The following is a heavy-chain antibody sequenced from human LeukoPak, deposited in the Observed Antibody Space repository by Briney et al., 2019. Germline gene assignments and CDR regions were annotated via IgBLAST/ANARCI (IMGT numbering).Heavy chain of an antibody. D-gene: IGHD2-15*01. J-gene: IGHJ4*02. V-gene: IGHV3-7*05. CDR2: FSQDGSEK. CDR3: ARLVGNYFAY. CDR1: GFPFSAYW. Sequence: GGSPRLSCSASGFPFSAYWMSWVRQAPGKGLEWVDNFSQDGSEKYYVDSVKGRFTISRDSAKNSLYLQMNSLRVEDTAVYYCARLVGNYFAYWGQGTLVTVSS.